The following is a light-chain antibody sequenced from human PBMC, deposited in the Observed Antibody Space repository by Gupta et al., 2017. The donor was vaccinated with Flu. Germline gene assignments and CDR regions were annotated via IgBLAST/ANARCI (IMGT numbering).Light chain of an antibody. V-gene: IGLV2-14*01. CDR1: SSDVGDSNY. Sequence: QSALTQPASVSGSPGQSITISCTVTSSDVGDSNYVSWYQQHPGKAPKLMIYEVSNRPSGISNRFSGSKSGNTASLTISGLQAEDEADYFCSSCVNSGSYVFGTGTTVTVL. CDR3: SSCVNSGSYV. CDR2: EVS. J-gene: IGLJ1*01.